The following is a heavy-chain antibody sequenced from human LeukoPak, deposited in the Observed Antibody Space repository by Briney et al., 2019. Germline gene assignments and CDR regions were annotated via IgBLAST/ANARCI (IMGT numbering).Heavy chain of an antibody. CDR1: GGTFSSYA. D-gene: IGHD7-27*01. V-gene: IGHV1-46*01. Sequence: ASVKVSCKASGGTFSSYAISWVRQAPGQGLEWMGIINPSGGSTSYAQKFQGRVTMTRDTSTSTVYMELSSLRSEDTAVYYCARGPLPWGDEYFQHWGQGTLVTVSS. J-gene: IGHJ1*01. CDR2: INPSGGST. CDR3: ARGPLPWGDEYFQH.